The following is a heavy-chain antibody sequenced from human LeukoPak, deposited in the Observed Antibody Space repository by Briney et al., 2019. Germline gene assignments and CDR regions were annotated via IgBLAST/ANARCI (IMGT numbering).Heavy chain of an antibody. Sequence: GRSLRLSCAASGFTLSSYAMHWVRQAPGKGLEWVAVISYDGSNKYYADSVKGRFTISRDNSKNTLYLQMNSLRAEDTAVYYCARDLGPAYYYYGMDVWGQGTTVTVSS. D-gene: IGHD2-2*01. J-gene: IGHJ6*02. CDR2: ISYDGSNK. CDR3: ARDLGPAYYYYGMDV. V-gene: IGHV3-30-3*01. CDR1: GFTLSSYA.